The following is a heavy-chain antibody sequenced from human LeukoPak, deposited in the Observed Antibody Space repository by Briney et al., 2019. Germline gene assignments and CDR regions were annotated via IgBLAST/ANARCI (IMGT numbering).Heavy chain of an antibody. Sequence: SETLSLTCTVSGYSISSGDYWGWIRQPPGKGLEWIGNIYQNGRTYYNPSLKSRVTISVDTSKNQFSLKLSSVTAADTAVYYCAGVYYYYMDVWGKGTTVTISS. J-gene: IGHJ6*03. CDR3: AGVYYYYMDV. CDR2: IYQNGRT. CDR1: GYSISSGDY. V-gene: IGHV4-38-2*02.